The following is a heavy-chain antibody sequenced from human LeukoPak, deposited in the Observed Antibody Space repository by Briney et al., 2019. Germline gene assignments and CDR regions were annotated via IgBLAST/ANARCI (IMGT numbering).Heavy chain of an antibody. CDR3: ARSGRGTYYYFDL. CDR2: ISGSTGNT. CDR1: GYTFTSYG. D-gene: IGHD1-26*01. J-gene: IGHJ4*02. V-gene: IGHV1-18*01. Sequence: ASVKVSCKASGYTFTSYGMSWVRQAPGQGPEWVGWISGSTGNTNYAQKFQGRVTMTTDTSTSTTYMELTSLRFDDTAVYFCARSGRGTYYYFDLWGQGTLVSVSS.